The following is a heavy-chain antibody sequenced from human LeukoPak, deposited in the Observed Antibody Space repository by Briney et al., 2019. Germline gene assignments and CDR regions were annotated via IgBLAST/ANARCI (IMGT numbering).Heavy chain of an antibody. Sequence: GGSLRLSCAASGFTFSSYSMNWVRQAPGKGLVWVSRINTDGSTTSYADSVKGRFTISRDNAKNTLYLQMNSLRADDTAVYYCARGEMVQVYWGQGTLVTVSS. D-gene: IGHD3-10*01. CDR1: GFTFSSYS. J-gene: IGHJ4*02. V-gene: IGHV3-74*01. CDR3: ARGEMVQVY. CDR2: INTDGSTT.